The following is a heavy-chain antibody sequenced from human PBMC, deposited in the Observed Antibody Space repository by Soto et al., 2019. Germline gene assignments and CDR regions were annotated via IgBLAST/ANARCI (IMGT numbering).Heavy chain of an antibody. CDR3: AKDFRGITGTTGPAY. Sequence: GGSLRLSCAASGFTFSSYAMSWVRQAPGKGLEWVSAISGSGGSTYYADSVEGRFTISRDNSKNTLYLQMNSLRAEDTAVYYCAKDFRGITGTTGPAYWGQGTLVTVSS. CDR2: ISGSGGST. D-gene: IGHD1-7*01. V-gene: IGHV3-23*01. J-gene: IGHJ4*02. CDR1: GFTFSSYA.